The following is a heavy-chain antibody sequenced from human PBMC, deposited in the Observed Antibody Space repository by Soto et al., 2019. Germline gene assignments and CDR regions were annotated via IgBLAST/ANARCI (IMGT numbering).Heavy chain of an antibody. Sequence: QVQLQESGPGLVKPSGTLSLTCAVSGGSVSSDRWWTWVRQAPGKGLEWIGEIHSYGSTNYNPSLKSRVTIFVDKIKNQFSVTLPSVTAAATAVYFCAWKWLDGNGAFGTWGQGNLVTVSS. CDR1: GGSVSSDRW. V-gene: IGHV4-4*02. CDR3: AWKWLDGNGAFGT. CDR2: IHSYGST. J-gene: IGHJ5*02. D-gene: IGHD6-19*01.